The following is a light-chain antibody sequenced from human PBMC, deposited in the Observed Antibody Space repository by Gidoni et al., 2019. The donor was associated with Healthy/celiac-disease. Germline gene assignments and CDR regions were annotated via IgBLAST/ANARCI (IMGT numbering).Light chain of an antibody. CDR1: QSVSSY. Sequence: EIVLTHSPATLSLSPGERATLSCRASQSVSSYLAWYQQKPGQAHRLLIYDASNRATGIPARFSGSGSGTDFTLTISSLEPEDFAVYYCQQRSNWPRLYTFGQGTKLEIK. V-gene: IGKV3-11*01. CDR2: DAS. J-gene: IGKJ2*01. CDR3: QQRSNWPRLYT.